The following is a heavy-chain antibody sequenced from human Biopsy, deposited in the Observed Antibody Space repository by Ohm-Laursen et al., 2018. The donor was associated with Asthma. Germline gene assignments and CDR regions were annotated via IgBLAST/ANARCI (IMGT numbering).Heavy chain of an antibody. V-gene: IGHV3-9*01. D-gene: IGHD4/OR15-4a*01. CDR2: ISWNSRSI. J-gene: IGHJ4*02. CDR3: RALPTRTMYFDS. CDR1: GLNFEDYV. Sequence: SLRLSCTASGLNFEDYVMHWVRQAPGKSLEWVSGISWNSRSIGYGDSVKGRFTISRDNTKNSLYLQMNSLSPEDTAMYYCRALPTRTMYFDSWGQGTLVTVSS.